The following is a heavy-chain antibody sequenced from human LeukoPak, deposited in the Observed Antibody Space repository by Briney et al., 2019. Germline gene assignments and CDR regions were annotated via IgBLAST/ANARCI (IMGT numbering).Heavy chain of an antibody. CDR3: ARDLYSGTYGDTYYYYMDV. CDR1: GFSFSSYN. J-gene: IGHJ6*03. CDR2: IASSSTYT. V-gene: IGHV3-21*01. Sequence: GGSLRLSCAASGFSFSSYNMNWVRQTPGKGLEWGSSIASSSTYTFYADSVKGRFTISRDNARNSLYLQMNSLRAEDTAVYYCARDLYSGTYGDTYYYYMDVWGKGTTVTISS. D-gene: IGHD1-26*01.